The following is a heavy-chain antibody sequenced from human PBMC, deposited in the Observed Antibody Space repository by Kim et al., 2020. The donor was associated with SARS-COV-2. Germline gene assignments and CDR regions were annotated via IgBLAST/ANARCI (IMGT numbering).Heavy chain of an antibody. CDR3: AATGDSIHY. Sequence: GGSLRLSCAASGFDFTDFGMKWVRQAPGKGLEWVSYINSASSTIYYADSVKGRFTISIDNAKNSLYLQMNSLRDEDTAVYYCAATGDSIHYWGQGTLVTVSS. V-gene: IGHV3-48*02. CDR2: INSASSTI. J-gene: IGHJ4*02. CDR1: GFDFTDFG. D-gene: IGHD7-27*01.